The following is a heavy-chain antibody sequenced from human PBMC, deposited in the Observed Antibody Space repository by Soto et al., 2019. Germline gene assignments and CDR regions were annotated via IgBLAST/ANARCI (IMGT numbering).Heavy chain of an antibody. J-gene: IGHJ4*02. CDR3: AIRYYDILTGSSNLYYFDY. V-gene: IGHV1-8*01. Sequence: ASVKVSCKASGYTFTSYDINWVRQATGQGLEWMGWMNPNSGNTGYAQKFQGRVTMTRNTSISTAYMELSSLRSEDTAVYYCAIRYYDILTGSSNLYYFDYWGQGTLVTVSS. D-gene: IGHD3-9*01. CDR2: MNPNSGNT. CDR1: GYTFTSYD.